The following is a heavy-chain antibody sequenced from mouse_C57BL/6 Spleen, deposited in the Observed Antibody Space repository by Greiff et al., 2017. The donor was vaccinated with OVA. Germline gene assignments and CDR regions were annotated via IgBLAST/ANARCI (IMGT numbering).Heavy chain of an antibody. CDR2: LYPGDGDT. CDR1: GYAFSSSW. Sequence: QVQLQQSGPELVKPGASVKISCKASGYAFSSSWMNWVKQRPGQGLEWIGRLYPGDGDTNYNGKFKGKATLTADKYSTTAYMKLSSLTTEDSSVYFFARGGYSKRDYFDDWGQGTTLTVSS. D-gene: IGHD2-5*01. J-gene: IGHJ2*01. CDR3: ARGGYSKRDYFDD. V-gene: IGHV1-82*01.